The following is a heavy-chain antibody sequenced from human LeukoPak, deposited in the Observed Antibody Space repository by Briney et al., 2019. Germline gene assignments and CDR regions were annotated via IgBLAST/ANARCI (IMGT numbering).Heavy chain of an antibody. CDR3: ARHGGGYSGYDDNWFDP. D-gene: IGHD5-12*01. J-gene: IGHJ5*02. CDR2: IYTSGST. V-gene: IGHV4-4*09. CDR1: GVSISSYY. Sequence: SETLSLTCTVSGVSISSYYWSWIRQPPGKGLEWIGYIYTSGSTNYNPSLKSRVTISVDTSKNQFSLKLSSVTAADTAVYYCARHGGGYSGYDDNWFDPWGQGTLVTVSS.